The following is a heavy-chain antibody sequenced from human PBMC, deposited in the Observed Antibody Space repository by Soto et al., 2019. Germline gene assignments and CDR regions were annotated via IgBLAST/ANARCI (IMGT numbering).Heavy chain of an antibody. Sequence: ASVKVSCKASGYTFTSYGISWVRQAPGQGLEWMGWISAYNGNTNYAQKLQGRVTMTTDTSTSTAYMELRSLRSDDTAVYYCARGSEYCSSTSCYEIFDYWGHGTLVTVSS. CDR1: GYTFTSYG. V-gene: IGHV1-18*01. CDR3: ARGSEYCSSTSCYEIFDY. J-gene: IGHJ4*01. CDR2: ISAYNGNT. D-gene: IGHD2-2*01.